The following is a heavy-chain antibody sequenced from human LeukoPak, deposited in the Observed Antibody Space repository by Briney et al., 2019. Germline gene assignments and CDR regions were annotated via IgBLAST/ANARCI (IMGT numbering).Heavy chain of an antibody. CDR3: ARGAVDYYYYYGMDV. CDR1: GYTCTGYY. J-gene: IGHJ6*02. V-gene: IGHV1-2*06. CDR2: INPNSGGT. Sequence: ASVKVSCKASGYTCTGYYMHAVRQATGQGLEWMGRINPNSGGTNYAQKFQGRVTMTRDTSISTAYMELSRLRSDDTAVYYCARGAVDYYYYYGMDVWGQGTLVTVSS. D-gene: IGHD1-26*01.